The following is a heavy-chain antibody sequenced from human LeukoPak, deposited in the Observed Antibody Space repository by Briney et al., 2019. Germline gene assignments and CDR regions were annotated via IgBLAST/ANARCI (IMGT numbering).Heavy chain of an antibody. CDR3: ARGVGIPDPRYFDY. CDR2: INPESGGT. J-gene: IGHJ4*02. CDR1: GYTLTDYY. Sequence: GASVKVSCKTSGYTLTDYYIHWVRQAPGQGLEWMGRINPESGGTKSAQNFQGGVTMTRDTSVTTAYMELSSLRSDDTAVYYCARGVGIPDPRYFDYWGQGTLVTVSS. D-gene: IGHD3-10*01. V-gene: IGHV1-2*06.